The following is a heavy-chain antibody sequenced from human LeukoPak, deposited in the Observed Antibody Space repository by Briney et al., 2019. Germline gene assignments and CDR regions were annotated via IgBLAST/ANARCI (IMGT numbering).Heavy chain of an antibody. J-gene: IGHJ4*02. CDR1: GFTFSSQA. V-gene: IGHV3-30-3*01. Sequence: GGSLRLSCAASGFTFSSQAMHWVRQDPGKGLEWVAVISNDRSKKYYAGSVKGRFTISRDDSKNTLYLQMNSPRAEDTAVYHCARGNSGCLDDWGQGNLVTVSS. CDR2: ISNDRSKK. CDR3: ARGNSGCLDD. D-gene: IGHD3-22*01.